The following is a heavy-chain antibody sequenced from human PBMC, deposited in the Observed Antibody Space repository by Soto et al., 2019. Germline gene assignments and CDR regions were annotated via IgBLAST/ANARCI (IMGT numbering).Heavy chain of an antibody. Sequence: AGGSLRLSCAASGFTFSSYAMSWVRQAPGKGLEWVSAISGSGGSTYYADSVKGRFTISRDNSKNTLYLQMNSLRAEDTAVYYCAKRQFGSGPTYYYYYGMDVWGQGTTVTVSS. CDR1: GFTFSSYA. D-gene: IGHD3-3*01. J-gene: IGHJ6*02. CDR3: AKRQFGSGPTYYYYYGMDV. CDR2: ISGSGGST. V-gene: IGHV3-23*01.